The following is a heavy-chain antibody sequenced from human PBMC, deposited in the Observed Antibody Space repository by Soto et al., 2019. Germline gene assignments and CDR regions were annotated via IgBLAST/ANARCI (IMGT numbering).Heavy chain of an antibody. J-gene: IGHJ6*02. D-gene: IGHD3-16*01. CDR1: GYTFTSYD. CDR2: MNPNSGNT. CDR3: ASLGYMGVWGSVNYYGMDV. V-gene: IGHV1-8*01. Sequence: VASVKVSCKASGYTFTSYDINWVRQATGQGLEWMGWMNPNSGNTGYAQKFQGRVTMTRNTSISTAYMELSSLRSEDTAVYYCASLGYMGVWGSVNYYGMDVWGQGTTVTVSS.